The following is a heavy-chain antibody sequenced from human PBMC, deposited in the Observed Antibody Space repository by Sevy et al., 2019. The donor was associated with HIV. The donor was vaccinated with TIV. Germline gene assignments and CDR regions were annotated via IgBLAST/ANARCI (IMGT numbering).Heavy chain of an antibody. J-gene: IGHJ4*02. CDR3: ARGALAQRIQVTANDDH. CDR1: GYTFTAYY. Sequence: TSVKVSCKASGYTFTAYYIHWVRQAPGQGLEWMGRINPNSGGTNYAQKFQDRVTMTRDTSISTAYMELNRLRSDDTAVYFCARGALAQRIQVTANDDHWGQGTLVTVSS. CDR2: INPNSGGT. D-gene: IGHD2-21*02. V-gene: IGHV1-2*06.